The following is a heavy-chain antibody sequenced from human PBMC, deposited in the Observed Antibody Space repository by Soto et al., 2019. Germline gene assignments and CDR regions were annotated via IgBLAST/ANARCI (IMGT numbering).Heavy chain of an antibody. CDR1: GFDFGDYY. CDR3: VRPYYSSSWFPFDR. J-gene: IGHJ5*02. Sequence: GGSLRLSCTASGFDFGDYYMSWIRQAPGKGLEWVSYIDRDDGITHYTDSVKGRFTISRDHAKKSLYLQMNSLRVEDTALYYCVRPYYSSSWFPFDRWGQGTLVTVSS. CDR2: IDRDDGIT. V-gene: IGHV3-11*01. D-gene: IGHD3-22*01.